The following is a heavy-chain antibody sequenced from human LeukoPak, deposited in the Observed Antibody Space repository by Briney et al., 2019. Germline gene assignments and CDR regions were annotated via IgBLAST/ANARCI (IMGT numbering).Heavy chain of an antibody. CDR1: GGTFSSYA. CDR2: IIPIFGTA. V-gene: IGHV1-69*05. J-gene: IGHJ6*03. D-gene: IGHD6-13*01. CDR3: ARDKRALVAAATNYYYYMDV. Sequence: SVKVSCKASGGTFSSYAISWVRQAPGQGLEWMGGIIPIFGTANYAQKFQGRVTITTDESTSTAYMELSSLRSEDTAVYYCARDKRALVAAATNYYYYMDVWGKGTTVTVSS.